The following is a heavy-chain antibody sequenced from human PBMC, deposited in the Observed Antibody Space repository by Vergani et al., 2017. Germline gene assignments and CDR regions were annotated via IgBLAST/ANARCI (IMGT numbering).Heavy chain of an antibody. V-gene: IGHV3-23*01. CDR1: GFTFSSYA. J-gene: IGHJ5*02. CDR3: AKFLLGFYDSSGYDP. CDR2: ISGSGGST. D-gene: IGHD3-22*01. Sequence: EVQLLESGGGLVQPGGSLRLSCAASGFTFSSYAMSWVRQAPGKGLEWVSAISGSGGSTYYADSVKGRFTISRDNSKNTLYLQMNSLRAEDTAVYYCAKFLLGFYDSSGYDPWGQGTLVTVAS.